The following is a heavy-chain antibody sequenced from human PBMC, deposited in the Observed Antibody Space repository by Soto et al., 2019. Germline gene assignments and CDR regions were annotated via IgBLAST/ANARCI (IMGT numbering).Heavy chain of an antibody. D-gene: IGHD2-8*02. CDR1: GFICSSYD. J-gene: IGHJ3*01. Sequence: PGGSLRLSCAASGFICSSYDMSWVRQAPGKGLEWVSTILVDGRSFYVDSVKGRFTISRDSSQNTVYLQMNSLTAGDTALYYCAKATATGGRAFDFCGQGTMVTVSS. CDR2: ILVDGRS. CDR3: AKATATGGRAFDF. V-gene: IGHV3-23*01.